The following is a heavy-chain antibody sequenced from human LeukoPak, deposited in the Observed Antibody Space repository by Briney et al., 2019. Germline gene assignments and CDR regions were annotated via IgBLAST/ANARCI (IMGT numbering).Heavy chain of an antibody. CDR2: VHYSGST. J-gene: IGHJ4*02. Sequence: SETLSLTCTVSGGSISSYYWSWVRQPPGKGLEWTGYVHYSGSTKYNPSLKSRVTILVDTSKNQFSLKLSSVTAADTAVYYCARGRTGSYFAADYWGQGTLVTVSS. CDR1: GGSISSYY. V-gene: IGHV4-59*01. D-gene: IGHD1-26*01. CDR3: ARGRTGSYFAADY.